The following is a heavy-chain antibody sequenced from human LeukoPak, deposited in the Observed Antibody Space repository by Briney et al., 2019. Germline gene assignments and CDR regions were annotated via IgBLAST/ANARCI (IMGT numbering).Heavy chain of an antibody. CDR2: ISGSGGST. V-gene: IGHV3-23*01. Sequence: PGGSLRLSCAASGFTFSSYAMSWVRQAPGKGLEWVSAISGSGGSTYYADSVKGRFTISRDNSKNTLYLQMNSLRAEDTAVYYCAKDVWQQQLVEEIDYWGQGTLVTVSS. CDR1: GFTFSSYA. CDR3: AKDVWQQQLVEEIDY. D-gene: IGHD6-13*01. J-gene: IGHJ4*02.